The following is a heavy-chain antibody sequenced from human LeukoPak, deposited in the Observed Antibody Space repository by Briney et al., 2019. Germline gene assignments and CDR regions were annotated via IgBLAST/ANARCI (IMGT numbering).Heavy chain of an antibody. Sequence: SQTLPLTCTVSGGSISSGDNYWSWIRQPPGKGLEWIGYIYYRGNAYYNPSLKSRVTISVDTSKNQFSLKLSSATAADTAVYYCARTPVGYCSGGTCSNWFDPWGQGTLVTVSS. CDR2: IYYRGNA. J-gene: IGHJ5*02. D-gene: IGHD2-15*01. V-gene: IGHV4-30-4*08. CDR3: ARTPVGYCSGGTCSNWFDP. CDR1: GGSISSGDNY.